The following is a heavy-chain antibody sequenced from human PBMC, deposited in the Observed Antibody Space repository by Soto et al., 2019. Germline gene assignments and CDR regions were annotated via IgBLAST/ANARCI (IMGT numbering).Heavy chain of an antibody. D-gene: IGHD2-2*01. CDR2: ISYDGSNK. CDR1: GFTFSSYV. Sequence: QVQLVESGGGVVQPGRSLRLSCAASGFTFSSYVMHWVRQAPGKGLEWVAVISYDGSNKYYADSVKGRFTISRDNSKHTLYLQMNSLRPEDTAVYYCAKDLEGYCTTTGCYTYFGLDVWGQGTTVTVSS. CDR3: AKDLEGYCTTTGCYTYFGLDV. J-gene: IGHJ6*02. V-gene: IGHV3-30*18.